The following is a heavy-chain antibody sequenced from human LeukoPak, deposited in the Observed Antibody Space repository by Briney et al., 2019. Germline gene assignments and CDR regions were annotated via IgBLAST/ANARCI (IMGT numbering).Heavy chain of an antibody. D-gene: IGHD6-13*01. J-gene: IGHJ4*02. V-gene: IGHV3-53*01. Sequence: GGSLRLSCAASGFTVSNNYMTWVRQAPGKGLEWVSVVYTGGRTYYVDSVKGRFTISRDISNNTLHLQMNSLRADDSAVYYCARDRGINAFDYWGQGILVTVS. CDR1: GFTVSNNY. CDR2: VYTGGRT. CDR3: ARDRGINAFDY.